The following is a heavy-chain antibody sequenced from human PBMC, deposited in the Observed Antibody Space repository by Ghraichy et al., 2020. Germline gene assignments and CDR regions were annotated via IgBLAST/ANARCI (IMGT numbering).Heavy chain of an antibody. CDR1: GFTFSSYS. CDR2: ISSSSTTI. CDR3: ARDYSSSWYTGMDV. V-gene: IGHV3-48*02. J-gene: IGHJ6*02. D-gene: IGHD6-13*01. Sequence: GGSLRLSCAASGFTFSSYSMNWVRQAPGKGLEWVSYISSSSTTIYYTDSVKGRFTISRDNAKNSRYLQMNSLRDEDTAVYYCARDYSSSWYTGMDVWGQGTTVTVSS.